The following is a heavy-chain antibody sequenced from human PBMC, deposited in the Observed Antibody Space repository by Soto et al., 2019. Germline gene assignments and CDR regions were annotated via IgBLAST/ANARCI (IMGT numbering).Heavy chain of an antibody. CDR2: ISGSGDRT. CDR1: GITISNYP. D-gene: IGHD3-22*01. CDR3: VKDDGGYPSTAPH. V-gene: IGHV3-23*01. J-gene: IGHJ4*02. Sequence: EVQLLESGGGSVQAGGSLRLSCAASGITISNYPMSWVRQAPGKGLDWVSGISGSGDRTYYADSAKGRFTISKDISKNSLPLQLDSLGVEDTAVYFCVKDDGGYPSTAPHWGQGTLVTVSS.